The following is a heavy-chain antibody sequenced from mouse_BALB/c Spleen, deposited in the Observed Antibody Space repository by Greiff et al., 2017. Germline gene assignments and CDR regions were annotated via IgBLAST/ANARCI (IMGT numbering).Heavy chain of an antibody. Sequence: QVQLQQSAAELARPGASVTMSCKASGYTFTRYTMHWVKQRPGQGLEWIGYIIPSSGYTEYNQKFKDKTTLTADKSSSTAYMQLSSLTSEDSAVYYSARGDYGILFAYWGQGTLVTVSA. CDR3: ARGDYGILFAY. J-gene: IGHJ3*01. CDR2: IIPSSGYT. V-gene: IGHV1-4*02. CDR1: GYTFTRYT. D-gene: IGHD2-1*01.